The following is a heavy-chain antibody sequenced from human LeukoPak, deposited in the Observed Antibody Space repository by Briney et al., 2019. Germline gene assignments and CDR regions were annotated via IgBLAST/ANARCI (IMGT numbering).Heavy chain of an antibody. CDR1: GFTFSSYS. Sequence: PGGSLRLSCAASGFTFSSYSINWVRQAPGKGLGWVSYINSSSSTIYYAHSVKGRFTISRDNAKHSLYLQMNSLRAEDTAVHSCASYPRGPVPADIEAGYWGQGTLVTVSS. CDR2: INSSSSTI. V-gene: IGHV3-48*04. J-gene: IGHJ4*02. D-gene: IGHD2-2*02. CDR3: ASYPRGPVPADIEAGY.